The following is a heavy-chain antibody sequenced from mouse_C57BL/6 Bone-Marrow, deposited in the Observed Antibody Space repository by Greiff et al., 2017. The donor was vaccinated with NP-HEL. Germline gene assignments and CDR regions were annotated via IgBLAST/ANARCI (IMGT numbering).Heavy chain of an antibody. CDR2: ISDGGSYT. Sequence: EVKLMESGGGLVKPGGSLKLSCAASGFTFSSYAMSWVRQTPEKRLEWVATISDGGSYTYYPDNVKGRFTISRDNAKNNLYLQMSHLKSEDTAMYYCAPYYDYFDVWGTGTTVTVSS. J-gene: IGHJ1*03. D-gene: IGHD2-4*01. CDR1: GFTFSSYA. CDR3: APYYDYFDV. V-gene: IGHV5-4*03.